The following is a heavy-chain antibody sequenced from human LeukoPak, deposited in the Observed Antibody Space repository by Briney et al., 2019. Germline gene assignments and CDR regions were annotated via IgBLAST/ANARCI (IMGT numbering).Heavy chain of an antibody. V-gene: IGHV3-48*03. CDR3: AEHGITMIGGV. CDR2: ISSSGSTI. CDR1: GFTFSSYE. J-gene: IGHJ6*04. D-gene: IGHD3-10*02. Sequence: GGSLRLSCAASGFTFSSYEMNWVRQAPGKGLEWVSYISSSGSTIYYADSVKGRFTISRDNAKNSPYLQMNSLRAEDTAVYYCAEHGITMIGGVWGKGTTVTISS.